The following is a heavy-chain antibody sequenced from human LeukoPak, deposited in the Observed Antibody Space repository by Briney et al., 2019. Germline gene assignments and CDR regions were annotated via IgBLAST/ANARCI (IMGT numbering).Heavy chain of an antibody. CDR3: ARGAVAGTWDYYFDY. Sequence: GGSLRLSCAASGFTFRRYWMHCVRQAPGKGLVLVSRIYSDGRTTNYADSVKGRFTSSRDNAKYTVYVQMNSLRAEDTAVYYCARGAVAGTWDYYFDYWGQGTLVTVSS. CDR1: GFTFRRYW. D-gene: IGHD6-19*01. V-gene: IGHV3-74*01. CDR2: IYSDGRTT. J-gene: IGHJ4*02.